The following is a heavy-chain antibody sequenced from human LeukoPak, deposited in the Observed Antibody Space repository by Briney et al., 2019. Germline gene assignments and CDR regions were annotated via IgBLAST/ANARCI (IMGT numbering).Heavy chain of an antibody. Sequence: PGGSLRLSCAASGFTFSSYSMIWVRQAPGKGLEWVSSISSRSSYIYYADSVKGRFTISRDNAKNSLYLQMNSLRAEDTAVYYCAGAMADRTSSSAGDYWGQGTLVTVSS. CDR3: AGAMADRTSSSAGDY. CDR1: GFTFSSYS. D-gene: IGHD6-6*01. V-gene: IGHV3-21*01. CDR2: ISSRSSYI. J-gene: IGHJ4*02.